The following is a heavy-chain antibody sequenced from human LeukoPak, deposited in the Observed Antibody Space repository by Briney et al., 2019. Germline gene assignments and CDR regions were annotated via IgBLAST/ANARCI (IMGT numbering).Heavy chain of an antibody. CDR3: AKLYSSGSTGLV. V-gene: IGHV3-23*01. D-gene: IGHD6-19*01. Sequence: GGSLRLSCAASGFTFSSYATSWVRQSPGKGLEWVSAISGSGGSTYYADSVKGRFTISRDNSKNTLYLQMNSLRAEDTAVHYCAKLYSSGSTGLVWGQGTPVTVSS. J-gene: IGHJ4*02. CDR1: GFTFSSYA. CDR2: ISGSGGST.